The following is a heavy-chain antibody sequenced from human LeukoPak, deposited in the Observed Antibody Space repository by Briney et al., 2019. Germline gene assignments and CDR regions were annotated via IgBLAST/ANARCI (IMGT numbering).Heavy chain of an antibody. CDR2: ISSSGSTI. D-gene: IGHD6-13*01. Sequence: GGSLRLSCAASGFTFSSYEMNWVRQAPGKGLEWVSYISSSGSTIYYADSVKGRFTISRDNAKNSLYLQMNSLRAEDTAVYYCARENNSSSWYVFYYYYGMDVWGQGTTVTVSS. V-gene: IGHV3-48*03. J-gene: IGHJ6*02. CDR1: GFTFSSYE. CDR3: ARENNSSSWYVFYYYYGMDV.